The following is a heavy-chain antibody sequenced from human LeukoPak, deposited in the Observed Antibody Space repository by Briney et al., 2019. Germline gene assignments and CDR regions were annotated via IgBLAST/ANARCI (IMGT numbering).Heavy chain of an antibody. J-gene: IGHJ3*01. D-gene: IGHD4-17*01. Sequence: GASVTVSCKASGYTFTDYYIHWMRQAPGQGLEWMGWINPKRGVTTYAQKFQGRVTMTRDTSITTAYMELTRLRSDDTTIYYCARERNYGDYGNAFDVWGQGTKVTVSS. CDR1: GYTFTDYY. CDR3: ARERNYGDYGNAFDV. CDR2: INPKRGVT. V-gene: IGHV1-2*02.